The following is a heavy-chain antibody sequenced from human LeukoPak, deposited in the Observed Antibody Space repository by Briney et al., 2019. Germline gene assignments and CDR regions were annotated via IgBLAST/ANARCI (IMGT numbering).Heavy chain of an antibody. V-gene: IGHV4-59*12. CDR2: IYYSGST. D-gene: IGHD4-17*01. Sequence: SETLSLTCTVSGGSISSYYWSWIRQPPGKGLEWIGYIYYSGSTNYNPSLKSRVTISVDTSKNQFSLKLSSVTAADTAVYYCARVPAFYYGDYWTSSNYFDYWGQGTLVTVSS. J-gene: IGHJ4*02. CDR1: GGSISSYY. CDR3: ARVPAFYYGDYWTSSNYFDY.